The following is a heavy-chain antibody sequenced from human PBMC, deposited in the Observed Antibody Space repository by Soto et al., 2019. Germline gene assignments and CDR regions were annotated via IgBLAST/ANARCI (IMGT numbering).Heavy chain of an antibody. J-gene: IGHJ4*02. D-gene: IGHD3-22*01. CDR3: ARGPAGYYDSIGYFPYYVDY. CDR2: INADNGNT. CDR1: GYSFTNYA. Sequence: ASVKVSCKASGYSFTNYAIHWVRQAPGQKLEWMGWINADNGNTKYSQNFPGGVTITRDTSANTAYLDLSSLRSEDTAVYYCARGPAGYYDSIGYFPYYVDYWGQGTLVTVS. V-gene: IGHV1-3*01.